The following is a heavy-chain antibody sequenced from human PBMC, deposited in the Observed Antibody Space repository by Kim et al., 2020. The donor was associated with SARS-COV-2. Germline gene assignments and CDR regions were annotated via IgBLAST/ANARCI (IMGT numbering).Heavy chain of an antibody. D-gene: IGHD3-22*01. CDR3: AKVMDYYDSSGYYTSPMGFDY. J-gene: IGHJ4*02. V-gene: IGHV3-23*01. Sequence: GGSLRLSCAASGFTFSSYAMSWVRQAPGKGLEWVSAISGSGGSTYYADSVKGRFTISRDNSKNTLYLQMNSLRAEDTAVYYCAKVMDYYDSSGYYTSPMGFDYWGQGTLVTVSS. CDR1: GFTFSSYA. CDR2: ISGSGGST.